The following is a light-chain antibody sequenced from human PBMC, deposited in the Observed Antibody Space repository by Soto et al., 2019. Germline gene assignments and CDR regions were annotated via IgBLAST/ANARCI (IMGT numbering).Light chain of an antibody. V-gene: IGKV3D-15*01. CDR1: QGLNRN. J-gene: IGKJ3*01. CDR2: GAS. CDR3: QHYNDWPPAFT. Sequence: EILMTQSPATLSVSPGERATLSSRASQGLNRNLAWYQQKPGQASRLIIYGASTRASGIPARFSGSGSGTEFTLTISSRQSEDFALYYCQHYNDWPPAFTFGPGTKVDL.